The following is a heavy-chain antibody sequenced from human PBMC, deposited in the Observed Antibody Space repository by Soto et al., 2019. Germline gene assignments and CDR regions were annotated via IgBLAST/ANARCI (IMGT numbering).Heavy chain of an antibody. Sequence: GESLKISCKGSGYSFTSYWIGWVRQMPGKGLEWMGIIYPGDSDTRYSPSFQGQVTISADKSISTAYLQWSSLKASDTAMYYCAGGGVRGVITRTRDYYGMDVWGPGTTVTVS. D-gene: IGHD3-10*01. J-gene: IGHJ6*02. V-gene: IGHV5-51*01. CDR2: IYPGDSDT. CDR1: GYSFTSYW. CDR3: AGGGVRGVITRTRDYYGMDV.